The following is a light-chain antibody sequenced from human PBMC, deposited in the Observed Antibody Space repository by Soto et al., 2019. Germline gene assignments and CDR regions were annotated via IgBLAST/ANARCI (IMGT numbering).Light chain of an antibody. CDR1: QSISSW. Sequence: DIQMTQSPSTLSASVGDRVTITCRASQSISSWLAWYQQKPGKAPMLLIYKASSLESGVPSRFSCSGSGTEFTLTISSLQPDDFATYYCQQYNSYPLTFGGGTKVEIK. V-gene: IGKV1-5*03. CDR2: KAS. CDR3: QQYNSYPLT. J-gene: IGKJ4*01.